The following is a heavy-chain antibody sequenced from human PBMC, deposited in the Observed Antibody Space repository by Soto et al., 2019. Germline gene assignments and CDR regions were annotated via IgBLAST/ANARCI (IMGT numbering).Heavy chain of an antibody. CDR3: ARGPPRIQYYFDY. J-gene: IGHJ4*02. V-gene: IGHV3-7*01. CDR2: IKQDGSEK. CDR1: GFTFSSYW. Sequence: GGSLRLSCAASGFTFSSYWMSWVRQAPGKGLEWVANIKQDGSEKYYVDSVKGRFTISRDNAKNSLYLQMNSLRAEDTAVYYCARGPPRIQYYFDYGGQGTLVTVSS.